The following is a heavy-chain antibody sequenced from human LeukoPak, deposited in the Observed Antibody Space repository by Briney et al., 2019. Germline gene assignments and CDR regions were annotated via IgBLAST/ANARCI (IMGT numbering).Heavy chain of an antibody. D-gene: IGHD6-25*01. Sequence: SETLSLTCAVSGYSISSGYYWGWIRQPPGKGLEWIGSIYHSGSTYYNPSLKSRVTISVDTSKNQFSLKLSSVTAADTAVYYCARGDSSGWDYFDYWGQGTLVTVSS. CDR3: ARGDSSGWDYFDY. V-gene: IGHV4-38-2*01. J-gene: IGHJ4*02. CDR2: IYHSGST. CDR1: GYSISSGYY.